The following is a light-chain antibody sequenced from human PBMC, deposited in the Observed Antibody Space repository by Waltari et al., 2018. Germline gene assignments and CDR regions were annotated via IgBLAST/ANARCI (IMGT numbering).Light chain of an antibody. CDR1: QNILHGANNKHY. CDR3: QQYFTTFTVT. J-gene: IGKJ4*01. CDR2: RAS. V-gene: IGKV4-1*01. Sequence: DIAMTQSPDSLAVSLGERATINCKSSQNILHGANNKHYLAWYQQKPGQPPRLLIDRASTRGFGVADRFSGSGSGTDFTLTISSLQAEDVAVYYCQQYFTTFTVTFGGGTKVEIK.